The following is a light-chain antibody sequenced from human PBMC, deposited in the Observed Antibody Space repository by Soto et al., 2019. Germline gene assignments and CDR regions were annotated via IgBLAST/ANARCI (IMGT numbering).Light chain of an antibody. Sequence: DIHMTQSPSSLSASVGDRVTITCRASQDIRSYLAWYQQKAGRAPKLLIYAASTLQSEVPSRFSGSGSGTEFTLTISSLQPEDFATYYCQQLNSFPITFGQGTRLEIK. J-gene: IGKJ5*01. CDR3: QQLNSFPIT. V-gene: IGKV1-9*01. CDR2: AAS. CDR1: QDIRSY.